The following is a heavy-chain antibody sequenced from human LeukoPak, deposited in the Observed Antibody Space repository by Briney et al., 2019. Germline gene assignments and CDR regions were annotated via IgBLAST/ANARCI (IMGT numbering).Heavy chain of an antibody. CDR3: APYCSSTSCYGEGDY. CDR1: GGSISNYY. J-gene: IGHJ4*02. D-gene: IGHD2-2*01. Sequence: SETLSLTCTVSGGSISNYYWSWIRQPPGKGLEWIGYIYYSGSTSYNPSLKSRVTISVDTSKNQFSLKLSSVTAADTAVYYCAPYCSSTSCYGEGDYWGQGTLVTVSS. CDR2: IYYSGST. V-gene: IGHV4-59*01.